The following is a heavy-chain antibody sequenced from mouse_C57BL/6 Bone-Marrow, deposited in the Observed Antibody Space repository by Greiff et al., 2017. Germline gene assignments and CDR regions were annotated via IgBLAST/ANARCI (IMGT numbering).Heavy chain of an antibody. Sequence: EVKLMESGGGLVKPGGSLKLSCAASGFTFSSYAMSWVRQTPEKRLEWVATISDGGSYTYYPDNVKGRFTISRDNAKNNLYLQMSHLKSEDTAMYYCASGNSNYLYAMDYWGQGTSGTVSS. J-gene: IGHJ4*01. CDR1: GFTFSSYA. D-gene: IGHD2-5*01. CDR3: ASGNSNYLYAMDY. CDR2: ISDGGSYT. V-gene: IGHV5-4*03.